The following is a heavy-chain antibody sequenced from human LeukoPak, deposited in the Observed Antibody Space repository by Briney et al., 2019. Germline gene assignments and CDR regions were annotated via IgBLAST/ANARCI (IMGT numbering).Heavy chain of an antibody. J-gene: IGHJ4*02. V-gene: IGHV1-69*04. CDR1: GGTFSGYA. D-gene: IGHD2-21*02. CDR2: IIPIFGIA. Sequence: ASVKVSCKASGGTFSGYAISWVRQAPGQGLEWMGRIIPIFGIANYAQKFQGRVTITADKSTSTAYMELSSLRSEDTAVYYCARAYCGGDCYAPFDYWGQGTLVTVSS. CDR3: ARAYCGGDCYAPFDY.